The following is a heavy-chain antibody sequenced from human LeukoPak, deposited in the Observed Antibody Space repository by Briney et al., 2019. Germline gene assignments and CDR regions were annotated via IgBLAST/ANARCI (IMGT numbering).Heavy chain of an antibody. CDR1: GFTLSSYW. V-gene: IGHV3-74*01. CDR3: ARGPGYSSSWYGTDL. Sequence: GGSLRLSCAASGFTLSSYWMHWVRQAPGKGLVWVSRINSDGSTTNYADSVKGRFTISRDNAKNTLYLQMDSLRAEDTAVYYCARGPGYSSSWYGTDLWGQGALVTVSS. J-gene: IGHJ5*02. CDR2: INSDGSTT. D-gene: IGHD6-13*01.